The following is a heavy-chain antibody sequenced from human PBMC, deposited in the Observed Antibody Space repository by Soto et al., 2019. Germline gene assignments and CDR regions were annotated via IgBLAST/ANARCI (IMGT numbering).Heavy chain of an antibody. CDR1: GFTFSNAW. V-gene: IGHV3-15*01. CDR2: IKSKTDGGTT. D-gene: IGHD2-15*01. Sequence: EVQLVESGGGLVKPGGSLRLSCAASGFTFSNAWMSWVRQAPGKGLEWVGRIKSKTDGGTTDYAAPVKGRFTISRDDSKNTLYLQMNSLKTEDTAVYYCTTSGERVVVVAAKRRRMDVWGQGTTVTVSS. CDR3: TTSGERVVVVAAKRRRMDV. J-gene: IGHJ6*02.